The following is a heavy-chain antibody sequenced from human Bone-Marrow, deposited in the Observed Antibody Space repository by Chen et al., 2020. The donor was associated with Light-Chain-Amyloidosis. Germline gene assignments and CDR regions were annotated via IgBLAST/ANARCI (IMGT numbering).Heavy chain of an antibody. CDR1: GFTFDDYA. J-gene: IGHJ5*02. CDR2: ISGDGSNT. D-gene: IGHD1-7*01. Sequence: EVQLVESGGGVVQPGGSLRLSCAASGFTFDDYAMHWVRQAPGKGLEWVSLISGDGSNTYYADSVKGRFTISRDNSKNSLYLQMNSLRTEDTALYYCAKDGNWNYHWFDPWGQGTLVTVSS. V-gene: IGHV3-43*02. CDR3: AKDGNWNYHWFDP.